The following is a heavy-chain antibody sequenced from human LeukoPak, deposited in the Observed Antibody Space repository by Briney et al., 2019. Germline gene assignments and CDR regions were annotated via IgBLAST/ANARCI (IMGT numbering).Heavy chain of an antibody. CDR3: ARDWVMITFGGVNPWFDP. CDR2: IIPIFGTA. V-gene: IGHV1-69*01. J-gene: IGHJ5*02. CDR1: GGTFSSYA. Sequence: SVKVSCKASGGTFSSYAISWVRQAPGQGREWMGGIIPIFGTANYAQKLQGRVTITADESTSTAYMELSSLRSEDTAVYYCARDWVMITFGGVNPWFDPWGQGTLVTVSS. D-gene: IGHD3-16*01.